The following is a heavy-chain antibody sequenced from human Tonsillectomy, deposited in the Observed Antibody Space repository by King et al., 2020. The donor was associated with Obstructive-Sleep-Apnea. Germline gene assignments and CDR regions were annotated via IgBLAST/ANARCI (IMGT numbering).Heavy chain of an antibody. V-gene: IGHV3-7*03. CDR3: ASHCSSATCFDYYYGMDV. Sequence: EVQLVESGGGLVQPGGSLRLSCAASGFTFSTYWVNWVRQAPGKGLEWVANINQDGSEKYYVDFVKARFTISRDNAKNSLYLQMNSLRADDTAVYYCASHCSSATCFDYYYGMDVWGQGTTVTVSS. CDR2: INQDGSEK. J-gene: IGHJ6*02. CDR1: GFTFSTYW. D-gene: IGHD2-2*01.